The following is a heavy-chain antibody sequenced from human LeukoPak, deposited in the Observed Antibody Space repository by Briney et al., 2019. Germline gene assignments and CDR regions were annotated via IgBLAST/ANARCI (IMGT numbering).Heavy chain of an antibody. CDR3: ARVSIAGVGFDY. CDR1: GFTFSSYG. CDR2: IYSGGST. J-gene: IGHJ4*02. Sequence: GGSLRLSRAASGFTFSSYGMHWVRQAPGKGLEWVSIIYSGGSTNYADSVKGRFTISRDNSKNTVYVQMNSLRAEDAAVYFCARVSIAGVGFDYWGQGTLVTVSS. V-gene: IGHV3-66*01. D-gene: IGHD5/OR15-5a*01.